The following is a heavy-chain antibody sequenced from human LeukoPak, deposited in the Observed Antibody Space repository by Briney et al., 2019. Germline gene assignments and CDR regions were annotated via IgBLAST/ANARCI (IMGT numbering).Heavy chain of an antibody. CDR3: ARVGRVREDDAFDI. J-gene: IGHJ3*02. CDR2: INPNSGGT. V-gene: IGHV1-2*02. Sequence: ASVKVSCKASGYTFTGYYMHWVRQAPGQGLECMGWINPNSGGTNYAQKFQGRVTMATDTSTSTAYMELRSLRSDDTAVYYCARVGRVREDDAFDIWGQGTMVTVSS. D-gene: IGHD1-26*01. CDR1: GYTFTGYY.